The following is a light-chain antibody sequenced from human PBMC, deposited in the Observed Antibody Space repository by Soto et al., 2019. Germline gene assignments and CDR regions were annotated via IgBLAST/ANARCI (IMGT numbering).Light chain of an antibody. CDR3: QQDGSSLRT. Sequence: EIVLTQSPGTLSLSPGERATLSCRASQSVSSSYLAWYQQKPGQAPRLLIYGASSRATGIPDRFSGSGSGTDFTLTISRLELEDFAVYHCQQDGSSLRTFGQGTKVDI. CDR2: GAS. CDR1: QSVSSSY. J-gene: IGKJ1*01. V-gene: IGKV3-20*01.